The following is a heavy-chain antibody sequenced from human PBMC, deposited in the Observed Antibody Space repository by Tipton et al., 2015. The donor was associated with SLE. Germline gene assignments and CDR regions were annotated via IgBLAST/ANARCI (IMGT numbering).Heavy chain of an antibody. Sequence: QLVQSGTEVKKPGESLKISCRAFGYSFTTYWVAWVRQMPGKGLEYMGIIYPHDSDTRYGPSFQGQVTISADKSINTAYLHWSSLKASDTAIYYCARQSVQGDFFDFWGQGTLVTVSS. CDR2: IYPHDSDT. V-gene: IGHV5-51*01. CDR1: GYSFTTYW. D-gene: IGHD1-1*01. CDR3: ARQSVQGDFFDF. J-gene: IGHJ4*02.